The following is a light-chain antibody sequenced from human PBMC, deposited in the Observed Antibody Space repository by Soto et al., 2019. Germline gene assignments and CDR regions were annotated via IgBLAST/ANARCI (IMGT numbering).Light chain of an antibody. J-gene: IGLJ1*01. V-gene: IGLV2-23*02. CDR1: SRDVGTFNL. Sequence: QSALTQVASVSGTPGQSITISCTGNSRDVGTFNLVSWYQQHPGKAPRLMNEVIKRPSGVSNRFSGSKSGNTASLTISWLQAADEDDSSSTAYDASTVYVFLPGT. CDR2: EVI. CDR3: TAYDASTVYV.